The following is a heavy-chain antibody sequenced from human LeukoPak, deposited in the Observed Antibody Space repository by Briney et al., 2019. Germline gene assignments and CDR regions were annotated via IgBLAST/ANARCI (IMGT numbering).Heavy chain of an antibody. D-gene: IGHD5-24*01. CDR2: ISYDGSNK. V-gene: IGHV3-30*18. J-gene: IGHJ4*02. Sequence: GGSLRLSCAASGFTFSSYGMHWVRQAPGKGLEWVSFISYDGSNKYYADSVKGRFTISRDNSKNTLYLQMNSLRAEDTAVYYCAKARWEMATILIRQDYWGQGTLVTVSS. CDR3: AKARWEMATILIRQDY. CDR1: GFTFSSYG.